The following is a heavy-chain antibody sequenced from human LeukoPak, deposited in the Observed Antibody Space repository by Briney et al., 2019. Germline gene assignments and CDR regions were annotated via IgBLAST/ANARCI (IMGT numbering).Heavy chain of an antibody. CDR1: GFTFSSHW. Sequence: GGSLRLSCAASGFTFSSHWMSWVRQAPGKGLEWVGRIKSKTDGGTTDYAAPVKGRFTISRDDSKNTLYLQMNSLKTEDTAVYYCTTTSDYGGKRNDYWGQGTLVTVSS. J-gene: IGHJ4*02. V-gene: IGHV3-15*01. CDR2: IKSKTDGGTT. D-gene: IGHD4-23*01. CDR3: TTTSDYGGKRNDY.